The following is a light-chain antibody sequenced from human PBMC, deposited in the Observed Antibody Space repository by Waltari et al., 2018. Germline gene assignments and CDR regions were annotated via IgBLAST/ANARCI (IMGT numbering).Light chain of an antibody. CDR3: QQFSSFPWM. J-gene: IGKJ1*01. CDR2: KAS. Sequence: DIQMTQSPSSLSASVGDRVTITCRASQTINNWLAWYQQKPGKAPKVLIYKASTLESGVPTRFSGSGSGTEFTHAISRLEPGDVATYYCQQFSSFPWMFGHGTKVEIK. V-gene: IGKV1-5*03. CDR1: QTINNW.